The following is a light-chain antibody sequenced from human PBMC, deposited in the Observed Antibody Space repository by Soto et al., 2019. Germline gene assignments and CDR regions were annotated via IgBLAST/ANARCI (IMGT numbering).Light chain of an antibody. CDR3: QKYNHWPRT. CDR2: DAS. Sequence: EIVMTQSPATLSVSPGERATLSCRASHTLRSNLAWYQQRPGQAPRLLIYDASTRATGIPARFSGSGSGSDFTLTITSLQSEDYALYSFQKYNHWPRTFGQGTKVEIK. J-gene: IGKJ1*01. CDR1: HTLRSN. V-gene: IGKV3D-15*01.